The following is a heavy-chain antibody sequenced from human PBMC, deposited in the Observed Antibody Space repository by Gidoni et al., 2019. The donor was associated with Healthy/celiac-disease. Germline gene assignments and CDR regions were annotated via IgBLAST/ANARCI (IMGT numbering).Heavy chain of an antibody. Sequence: YYADSVKGRFTISRDNSKNTLYLQMNSLRAEDTAVYYCARGLGGTTWDPYYFDYWGQGTLVTVSS. V-gene: IGHV3-53*01. D-gene: IGHD1-7*01. J-gene: IGHJ4*02. CDR3: ARGLGGTTWDPYYFDY.